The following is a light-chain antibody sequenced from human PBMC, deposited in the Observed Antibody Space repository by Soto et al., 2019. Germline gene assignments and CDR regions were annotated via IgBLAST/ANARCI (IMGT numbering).Light chain of an antibody. CDR2: GTS. V-gene: IGKV3-20*01. J-gene: IGKJ5*01. CDR1: PSVPSSY. Sequence: EIVLTHSPRTLSLTPGVSATIYSRASPSVPSSYIARYQQKPGQAPRLLIYGTSSRATGIPDRFSGSGSGTDFTLTISRLEPEDFAVFYCQQYGSSITFGQGTRLE. CDR3: QQYGSSIT.